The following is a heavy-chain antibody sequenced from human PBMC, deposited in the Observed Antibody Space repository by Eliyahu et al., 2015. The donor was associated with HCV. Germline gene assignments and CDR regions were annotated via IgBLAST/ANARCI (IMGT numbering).Heavy chain of an antibody. V-gene: IGHV4-31*03. Sequence: QVQLQESGPGLVKPSQTLSLTCTVSGDSISRGGYYWSWIRQHPGKGLEWIGYIYYSGSTYYNPSLKSRVSMSLDTSKNQFSLKLTSVTAADTAVYYCARDSDTSYFDYWGQGTLVTVSS. CDR3: ARDSDTSYFDY. CDR1: GDSISRGGYY. D-gene: IGHD1-26*01. J-gene: IGHJ4*02. CDR2: IYYSGST.